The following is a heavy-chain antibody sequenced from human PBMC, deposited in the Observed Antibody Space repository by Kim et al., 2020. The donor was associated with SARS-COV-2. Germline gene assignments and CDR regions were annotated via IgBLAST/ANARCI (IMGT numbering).Heavy chain of an antibody. CDR3: ATDGVGGVPGDVFDI. CDR2: ISNDGDTE. V-gene: IGHV3-48*02. Sequence: GGSLRLSCAASGFTFTKYSMNWVRQVPGKGLEWLAFISNDGDTEFYADSVKGRFTISRDVGKNSVFMQMTSLRDEDTALYYCATDGVGGVPGDVFDIWG. J-gene: IGHJ3*02. D-gene: IGHD1-26*01. CDR1: GFTFTKYS.